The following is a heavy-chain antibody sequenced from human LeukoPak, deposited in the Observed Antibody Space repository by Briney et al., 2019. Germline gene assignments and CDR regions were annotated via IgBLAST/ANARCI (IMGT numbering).Heavy chain of an antibody. V-gene: IGHV4-30-4*02. D-gene: IGHD2-2*02. J-gene: IGHJ6*02. CDR2: IYYSGST. CDR3: ARVVVVPAAILDYYGMDV. Sequence: SETLSLTCTVSGGSISSGDYYWSWIRQPPGKGLEWIGYIYYSGSTYYNPSLKSRVTISVDTSKNQFSLKLSSVTAADTAVYYCARVVVVPAAILDYYGMDVWGQGTTVTVSS. CDR1: GGSISSGDYY.